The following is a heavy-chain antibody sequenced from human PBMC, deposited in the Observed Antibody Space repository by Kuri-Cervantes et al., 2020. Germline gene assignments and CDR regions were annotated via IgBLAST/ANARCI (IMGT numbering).Heavy chain of an antibody. V-gene: IGHV3-21*04. CDR2: ISSSSSYI. D-gene: IGHD5-12*01. CDR3: ARDSGYVGFDY. CDR1: GFTFSSYS. Sequence: GGSLRLSCAASGFTFSSYSMNWVRQAPGKGLEWVSSISSSSSYIYYADSVKGRFTISRDNSKNTLYLQMNSLRAEDTAVYYCARDSGYVGFDYWGQGTLVTVSS. J-gene: IGHJ4*02.